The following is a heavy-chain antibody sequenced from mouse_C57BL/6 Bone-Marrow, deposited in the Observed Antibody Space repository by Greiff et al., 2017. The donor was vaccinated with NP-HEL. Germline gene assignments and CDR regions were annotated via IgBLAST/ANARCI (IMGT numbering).Heavy chain of an antibody. V-gene: IGHV1-76*01. Sequence: QVQLKESGAELVRPGASVKLSCKASGYTFTDYYINWVKQRPGQGLEWIARIYPGSGNTYYNEKFKGKATLTAEKSSSTAYMQLSSLTSEVSAVYFCERLYGAYWGQGTLGTVSA. D-gene: IGHD1-1*01. J-gene: IGHJ3*01. CDR1: GYTFTDYY. CDR2: IYPGSGNT. CDR3: ERLYGAY.